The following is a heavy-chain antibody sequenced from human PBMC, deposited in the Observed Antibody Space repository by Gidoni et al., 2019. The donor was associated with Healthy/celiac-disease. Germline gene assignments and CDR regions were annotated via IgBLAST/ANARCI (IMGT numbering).Heavy chain of an antibody. CDR3: ARSLDYYDSSGHYFDY. CDR1: GFTFSSYA. Sequence: EVQLLESGGGLVQPGGSLRLSCAASGFTFSSYAMSWVRQAPGKGLEWVSAISGSGGSTYYADSVKGRFTISRDNSKNTLYLQMNSLRAEDTAVYYCARSLDYYDSSGHYFDYWGQGTLVTVSS. J-gene: IGHJ4*02. D-gene: IGHD3-22*01. CDR2: ISGSGGST. V-gene: IGHV3-23*01.